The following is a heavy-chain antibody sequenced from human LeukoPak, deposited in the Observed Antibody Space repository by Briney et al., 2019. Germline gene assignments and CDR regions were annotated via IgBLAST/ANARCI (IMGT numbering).Heavy chain of an antibody. CDR3: AKVWANLDY. Sequence: GGSLRLSCAASGFTFSSYGMHWVRQAPGKGLEWVAVISYDGSNKYYADSVKGRFTISRDNSKNTLYLQMNSLRAEDTAVYYCAKVWANLDYWGQGTLVTVSS. D-gene: IGHD3-16*01. CDR1: GFTFSSYG. CDR2: ISYDGSNK. V-gene: IGHV3-30*18. J-gene: IGHJ4*02.